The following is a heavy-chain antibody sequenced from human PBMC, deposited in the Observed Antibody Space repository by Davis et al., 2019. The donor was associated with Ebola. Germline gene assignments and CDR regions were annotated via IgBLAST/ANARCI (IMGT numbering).Heavy chain of an antibody. J-gene: IGHJ4*02. D-gene: IGHD1-26*01. CDR2: IYYSGST. V-gene: IGHV4-59*01. CDR3: ARGSGSYSHY. CDR1: GGSISNYY. Sequence: MPSETLSLTCTVSGGSISNYYWSWIRQPPGKGLEWIGYIYYSGSTNYNPSLKSRVTISVDKSKNQFSLKLSSVTAADTAVYYCARGSGSYSHYWGQGTLVTVSS.